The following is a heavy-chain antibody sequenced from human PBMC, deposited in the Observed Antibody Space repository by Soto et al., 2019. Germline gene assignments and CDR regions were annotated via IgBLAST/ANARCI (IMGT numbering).Heavy chain of an antibody. D-gene: IGHD3-10*01. J-gene: IGHJ6*02. CDR3: AKGKVLPSPYYYYYYGMDV. CDR1: GFTFSSDS. V-gene: IGHV3-30*18. Sequence: GGTLSLSCAAAGFTFSSDSLYWVSKPPGKGLEWVAVISYDGSNKYYADSVKGRFTISRDNSKNTLYLQMNSLRAEDTAVYYCAKGKVLPSPYYYYYYGMDVWGQGT. CDR2: ISYDGSNK.